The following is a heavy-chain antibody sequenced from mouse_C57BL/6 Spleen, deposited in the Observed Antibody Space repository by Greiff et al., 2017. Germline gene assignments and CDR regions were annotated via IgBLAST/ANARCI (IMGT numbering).Heavy chain of an antibody. Sequence: QVQLQQSGAELAKPGASVKLSCKASGYTFTSYWMHWVKQRPGQGLEWIGYINPSSGYTKYNQKFKDKATLTADKSSSTAYMQLSSLTYEDSAVYYCARGDYEYDEGFDYWGQGTTRTVSS. V-gene: IGHV1-7*01. CDR3: ARGDYEYDEGFDY. D-gene: IGHD2-4*01. CDR2: INPSSGYT. J-gene: IGHJ2*01. CDR1: GYTFTSYW.